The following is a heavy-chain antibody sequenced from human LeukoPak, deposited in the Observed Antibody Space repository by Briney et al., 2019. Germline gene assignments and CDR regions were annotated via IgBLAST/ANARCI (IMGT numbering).Heavy chain of an antibody. CDR1: GFTFSSYA. J-gene: IGHJ6*04. V-gene: IGHV3-64D*06. Sequence: GGSLRLSCSASGFTFSSYAMHWVRQAPGKGLEYVSAISSNGGSTYYADSVKGRFTISRDNSKNTLYLQMSSLRAEDTAVYYCVKGPVPYQLVSNGMDVWGKGTTVTVSS. CDR2: ISSNGGST. D-gene: IGHD2-2*01. CDR3: VKGPVPYQLVSNGMDV.